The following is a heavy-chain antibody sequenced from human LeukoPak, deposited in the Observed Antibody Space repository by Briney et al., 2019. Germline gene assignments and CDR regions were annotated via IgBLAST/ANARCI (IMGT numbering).Heavy chain of an antibody. V-gene: IGHV3-9*01. CDR1: GFTFDDYA. CDR3: AKDMSRWDYSNYPIGY. J-gene: IGHJ4*02. D-gene: IGHD4-11*01. Sequence: GGSLRLSCAASGFTFDDYAMHWVRQAPGKGLEWVSGISWNSGSIGYADSVKGRFTISRDNAKNSLYLQMNSLRAEDTALYYCAKDMSRWDYSNYPIGYWGQGTLVTVSS. CDR2: ISWNSGSI.